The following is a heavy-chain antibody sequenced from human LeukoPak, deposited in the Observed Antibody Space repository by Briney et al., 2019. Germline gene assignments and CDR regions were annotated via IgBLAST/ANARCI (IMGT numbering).Heavy chain of an antibody. CDR2: IKTDGSHA. J-gene: IGHJ4*02. V-gene: IGHV3-7*01. CDR3: ASDRAYSQFDY. Sequence: GGSLRLSCVASVFSFSTYWMDWVRQAPGKGLEWVASIKTDGSHADYADSVRGRFTVSRDNTENSLYLQMHSLRVDDTAVYYCASDRAYSQFDYWGQGTLVTVSS. CDR1: VFSFSTYW. D-gene: IGHD2-15*01.